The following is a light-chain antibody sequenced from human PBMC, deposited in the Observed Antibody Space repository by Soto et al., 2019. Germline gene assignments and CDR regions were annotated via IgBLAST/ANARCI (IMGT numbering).Light chain of an antibody. CDR3: QQYKHWPRT. J-gene: IGKJ1*01. CDR1: QTVRDN. CDR2: GAT. Sequence: EVVMTQSPATLSVSPGERATLSCRASQTVRDNLGWYQQKPGQPPRLLIYGATTRATGIPARFSGSGSETEFTLTISSLQSEDFAVYYCQQYKHWPRTFGQGTKVDIK. V-gene: IGKV3D-15*01.